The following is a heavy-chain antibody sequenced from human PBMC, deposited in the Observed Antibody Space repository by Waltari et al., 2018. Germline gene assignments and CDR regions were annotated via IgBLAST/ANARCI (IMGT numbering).Heavy chain of an antibody. J-gene: IGHJ4*02. D-gene: IGHD4-4*01. Sequence: QVQLQESGPGLVKPSETLSLTCTVSGGSISSYYWSWIRQPPGKGLEWIGYIYYSGSTNYNPSLKSRVTISVDTSKNQFSLKLSSVTAADTAVYYCARGSEANSNPFDYWGQGTLVTVSS. V-gene: IGHV4-59*01. CDR3: ARGSEANSNPFDY. CDR2: IYYSGST. CDR1: GGSISSYY.